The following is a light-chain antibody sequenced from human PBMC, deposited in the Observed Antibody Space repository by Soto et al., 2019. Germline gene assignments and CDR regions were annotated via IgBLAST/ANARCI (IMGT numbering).Light chain of an antibody. V-gene: IGKV1-5*01. CDR1: QSISSW. CDR3: QQYNSYSQT. J-gene: IGKJ1*01. CDR2: DAS. Sequence: DIQMTQSPSTLSASVGDRVTITCRASQSISSWLAWYQQKPGKAPKLLIYDASSLESGVTSRFSGSGSGTEFTLTISSLQPDDFATYYCQQYNSYSQTFGQGTRVEIK.